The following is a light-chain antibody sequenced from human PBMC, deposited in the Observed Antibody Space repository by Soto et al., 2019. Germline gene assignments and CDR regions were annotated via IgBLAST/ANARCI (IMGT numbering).Light chain of an antibody. CDR3: QQYNNWPPIT. V-gene: IGKV3-15*01. Sequence: EIVMTQSPATLSVSPGERATLSCRASQSVSSNLAWYQQKPGQAPRLLIYGASTRATGIPARFSGSVSGTEFTLTISSRQSQDFAVYYCQQYNNWPPITFGQGTRLEIK. CDR2: GAS. J-gene: IGKJ5*01. CDR1: QSVSSN.